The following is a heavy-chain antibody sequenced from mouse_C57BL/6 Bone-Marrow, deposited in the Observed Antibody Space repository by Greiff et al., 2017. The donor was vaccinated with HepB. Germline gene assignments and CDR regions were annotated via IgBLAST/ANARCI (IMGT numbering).Heavy chain of an antibody. CDR2: ILPGSGST. CDR3: AKDDYDGAGFAY. V-gene: IGHV1-9*01. Sequence: QVQLQQPGAELVMPGASVKLSCKASGYTFTSYWMHWVKQRPGQGIEWIGEILPGSGSTNYNEKFKGKATFTADTSSNTAYMQLSSLTTEDSAIYYCAKDDYDGAGFAYWGQGTLVTVSA. CDR1: GYTFTSYW. J-gene: IGHJ3*01. D-gene: IGHD2-4*01.